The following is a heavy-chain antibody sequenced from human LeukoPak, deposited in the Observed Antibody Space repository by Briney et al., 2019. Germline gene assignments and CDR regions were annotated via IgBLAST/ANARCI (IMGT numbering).Heavy chain of an antibody. V-gene: IGHV1-18*01. D-gene: IGHD3-9*01. Sequence: ASVKVSCKASGYTFTSYGISWVRQAPGQGLEWMGWISAHNGNTNYAQKLQGRVTMTTDTSTSTAYMELRSLRSDDTAVYYCAATYYDILTGYFNYYYGMDVWGQGTTVTVSS. CDR1: GYTFTSYG. J-gene: IGHJ6*02. CDR2: ISAHNGNT. CDR3: AATYYDILTGYFNYYYGMDV.